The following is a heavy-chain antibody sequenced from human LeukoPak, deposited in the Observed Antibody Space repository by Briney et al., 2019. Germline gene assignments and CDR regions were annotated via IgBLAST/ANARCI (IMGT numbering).Heavy chain of an antibody. J-gene: IGHJ4*02. D-gene: IGHD5-12*01. CDR1: GGTFSSYA. CDR3: AREVPISGYDHSFDY. Sequence: SVKVSCKASGGTFSSYAISWVRPAPGQGLEWMGGIIPIFGTANYAQKFQGRVTITADESTSTAYMELSSLRSEDTAVYYCAREVPISGYDHSFDYWGQGTLVTVSS. V-gene: IGHV1-69*13. CDR2: IIPIFGTA.